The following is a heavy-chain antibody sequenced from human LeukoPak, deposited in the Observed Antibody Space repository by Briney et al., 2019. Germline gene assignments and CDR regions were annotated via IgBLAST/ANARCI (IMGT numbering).Heavy chain of an antibody. Sequence: SETLSLTCTVSGGSISSGGYYWSWIRQHPGEGLEWVGYISYSGSTSYNPSLQSRLTISVDTSKNQFSLRLSSVTAADTAVYYCARCDGSANYIANYFDYWGQGALVTVSS. V-gene: IGHV4-31*03. CDR3: ARCDGSANYIANYFDY. D-gene: IGHD4/OR15-4a*01. CDR1: GGSISSGGYY. CDR2: ISYSGST. J-gene: IGHJ4*02.